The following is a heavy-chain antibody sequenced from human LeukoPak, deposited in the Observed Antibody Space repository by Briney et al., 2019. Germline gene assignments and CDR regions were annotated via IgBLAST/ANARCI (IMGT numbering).Heavy chain of an antibody. Sequence: SETLSLTCTVSGGSISSYYWSWIRQPAGKGLEWIGRIYLSASANYNPSLKSRVTMSVDTSKNQFSLRLSSVTAADAAVYYCARHGGGWTFDYWGQGTLVTASS. J-gene: IGHJ4*02. D-gene: IGHD6-19*01. CDR2: IYLSASA. CDR1: GGSISSYY. CDR3: ARHGGGWTFDY. V-gene: IGHV4-4*07.